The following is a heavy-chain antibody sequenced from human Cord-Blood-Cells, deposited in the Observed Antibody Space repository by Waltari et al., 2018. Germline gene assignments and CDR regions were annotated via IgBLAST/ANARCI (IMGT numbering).Heavy chain of an antibody. CDR1: GGSISSSSYY. CDR3: ASSIAAAGPSNY. D-gene: IGHD6-13*01. V-gene: IGHV4-39*07. J-gene: IGHJ4*02. CDR2: IYYSGST. Sequence: QLQLQESGPGLVKPSETLSLTCTVSGGSISSSSYYWGWIRQPPGKGLEWVGSIYYSGSTYYNPSLKRRGTISVAASKNQFSLKLSSVTAADTAVYYCASSIAAAGPSNYWGQGTLVTVSS.